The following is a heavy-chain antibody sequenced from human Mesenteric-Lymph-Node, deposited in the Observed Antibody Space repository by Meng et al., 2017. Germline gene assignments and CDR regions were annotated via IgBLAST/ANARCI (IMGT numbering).Heavy chain of an antibody. J-gene: IGHJ4*02. V-gene: IGHV3-23*05. CDR1: GLAFNGAG. CDR3: AKQVHYTPWDPFDY. Sequence: EQLTASGGESVQPRAFPWPYCVDCGLAFNGAGRTCVRQAPGEVLGLVSCLHGTEETYYAASVKGRFTISSDNSKNTLYLQINSLRAEDTAIYYCAKQVHYTPWDPFDYWGQGNLVTVSS. D-gene: IGHD3-3*01. CDR2: LHGTEET.